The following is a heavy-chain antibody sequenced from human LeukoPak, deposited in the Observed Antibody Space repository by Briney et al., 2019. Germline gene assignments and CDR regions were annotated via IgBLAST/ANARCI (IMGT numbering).Heavy chain of an antibody. Sequence: GASVKVSCKASGYTFTSYYMHWVRQAPGQGLEWMGIINPSGGSTSYAQKFQGGVTMTRDMSTSTVYMELSSLRSEDTAVYYCARTIYYYDSSGYYLDYWGQGTLVTVSS. CDR1: GYTFTSYY. CDR2: INPSGGST. D-gene: IGHD3-22*01. V-gene: IGHV1-46*01. CDR3: ARTIYYYDSSGYYLDY. J-gene: IGHJ4*02.